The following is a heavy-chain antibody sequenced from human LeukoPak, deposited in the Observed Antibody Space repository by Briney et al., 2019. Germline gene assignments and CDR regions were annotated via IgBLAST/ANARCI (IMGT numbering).Heavy chain of an antibody. CDR1: GYTFTSYG. D-gene: IGHD3-10*01. V-gene: IGHV1-18*01. Sequence: ASVKVSCKASGYTFTSYGISWVRQAPGQGLEWMGWISAYNGNTNYAQKLQGRVTMTTDTSTSTAYMELRSLRSDDTAVYYCARARKGYYGSGSYRFDYWGQGTLVTVSS. J-gene: IGHJ4*02. CDR2: ISAYNGNT. CDR3: ARARKGYYGSGSYRFDY.